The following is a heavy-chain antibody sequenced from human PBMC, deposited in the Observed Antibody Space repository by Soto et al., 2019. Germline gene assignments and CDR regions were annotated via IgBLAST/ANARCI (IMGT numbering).Heavy chain of an antibody. D-gene: IGHD6-13*01. Sequence: QVQLVESGGGVVQPGRSLRLSCAASGFTFSSYGMHWVRQAPGKGLEWVAVIWYDGSNKYYADSVKGRFTISRDNSKNTLYLQINSSRADDTAVYCCAREYGYSSSWYDYYYGMDVWGQGTTVTVSS. V-gene: IGHV3-33*01. CDR1: GFTFSSYG. J-gene: IGHJ6*02. CDR2: IWYDGSNK. CDR3: AREYGYSSSWYDYYYGMDV.